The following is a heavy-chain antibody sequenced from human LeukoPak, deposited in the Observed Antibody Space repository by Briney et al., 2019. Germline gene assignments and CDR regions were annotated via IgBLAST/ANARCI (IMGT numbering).Heavy chain of an antibody. J-gene: IGHJ4*02. V-gene: IGHV3-7*03. CDR1: GFRSSSYW. CDR3: AAGVGWLIDY. D-gene: IGHD6-19*01. Sequence: GVSLRLSCAASGFRSSSYWMSWVRQAPGKGLEWVANIEGDGSERNYMDSVKGRFTISRDNAKNSLHLQMNSLRAEDTAVYYCAAGVGWLIDYWGQGTLVTVSS. CDR2: IEGDGSER.